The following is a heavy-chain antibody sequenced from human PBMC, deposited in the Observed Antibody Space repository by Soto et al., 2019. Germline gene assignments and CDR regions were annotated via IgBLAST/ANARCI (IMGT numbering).Heavy chain of an antibody. CDR3: TTAVLAAAGYFDY. CDR2: IKSKTDGGTT. CDR1: GFTFSNAW. J-gene: IGHJ4*02. D-gene: IGHD6-13*01. Sequence: AGGSLRLSCAASGFTFSNAWMNWVRQAPGKGLEWVGRIKSKTDGGTTDYAAPVKGRFTISRDDSKNTLYLQMNSLKTEDTAVYYCTTAVLAAAGYFDYWGQGTLVTVSS. V-gene: IGHV3-15*07.